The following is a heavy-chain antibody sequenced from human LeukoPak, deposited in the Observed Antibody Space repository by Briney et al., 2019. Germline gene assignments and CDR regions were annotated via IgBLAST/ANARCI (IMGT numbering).Heavy chain of an antibody. D-gene: IGHD3-10*01. J-gene: IGHJ6*04. CDR3: TTFITTCDSPGVDV. CDR1: GFTFNDAW. V-gene: IGHV3-15*01. Sequence: GGSLRLSCAASGFTFNDAWMNWVGQAPGKGVAWVGRIKSRTDGGTTDFAAPVKGGFAISRDDSKSTLYLQMHSLKIEDTAVYYCTTFITTCDSPGVDVWGKGTTVIVSS. CDR2: IKSRTDGGTT.